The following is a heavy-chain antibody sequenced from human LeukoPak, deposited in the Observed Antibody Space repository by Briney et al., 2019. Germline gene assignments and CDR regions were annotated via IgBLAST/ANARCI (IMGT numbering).Heavy chain of an antibody. D-gene: IGHD6-19*01. V-gene: IGHV4-39*01. Sequence: PSETLSLTCTVSGGSISSSSYYWGWIRQPPGKGLEWIGSIYYSGSTYYNPSLKSRVTISVDTSKNQFSLKLSSVTAADTAVYYCARHLSLNPHSSGWYYFDYWGQGTLVTVSS. CDR2: IYYSGST. CDR1: GGSISSSSYY. CDR3: ARHLSLNPHSSGWYYFDY. J-gene: IGHJ4*02.